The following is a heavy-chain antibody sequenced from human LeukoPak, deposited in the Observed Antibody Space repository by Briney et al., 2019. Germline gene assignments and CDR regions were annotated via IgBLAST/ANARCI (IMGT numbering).Heavy chain of an antibody. J-gene: IGHJ4*02. CDR1: GFTFSSYD. CDR2: IWFDGNIK. CDR3: AKGRYYDSSGYPIDY. D-gene: IGHD3-22*01. V-gene: IGHV3-30*02. Sequence: GGSLRLSCAASGFTFSSYDMHWVRQAPGKGLEWVAFIWFDGNIKYFADSVKGRFTISRDTSKNTLYLQMNSLRAEDTAVYYCAKGRYYDSSGYPIDYWGQGTLVTVSS.